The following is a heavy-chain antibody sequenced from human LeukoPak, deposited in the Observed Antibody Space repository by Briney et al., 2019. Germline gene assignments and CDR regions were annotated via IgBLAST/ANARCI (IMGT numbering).Heavy chain of an antibody. CDR2: ISSSSTYI. CDR1: GFTFSSYS. J-gene: IGHJ5*02. Sequence: GGSLRLSCAASGFTFSSYSMTWVRQAPGKGLEWVSSISSSSTYIYYADSVRGRFTISRDNAKNSLFLQMNSLRAEDTAVYYCARVGGSSSRWFDPWGQGTLVTVSS. CDR3: ARVGGSSSRWFDP. V-gene: IGHV3-21*01. D-gene: IGHD6-6*01.